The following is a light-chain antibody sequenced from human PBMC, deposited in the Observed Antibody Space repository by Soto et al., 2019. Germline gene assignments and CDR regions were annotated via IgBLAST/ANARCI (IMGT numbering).Light chain of an antibody. CDR3: HTYNSYSLHT. CDR1: QSVSRR. Sequence: DIQMTQSPSTLSASVGDRITITCRASQSVSRRLACFQQKPGKAPKLLIYDASSLESGVPSRFRGRGSGREFTLTISILQPYECSTYYCHTYNSYSLHTFGQGTKLEIK. CDR2: DAS. V-gene: IGKV1-5*01. J-gene: IGKJ2*01.